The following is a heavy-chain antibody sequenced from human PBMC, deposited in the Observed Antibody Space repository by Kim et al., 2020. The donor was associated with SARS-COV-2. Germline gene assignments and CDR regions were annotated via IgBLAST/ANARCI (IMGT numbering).Heavy chain of an antibody. Sequence: YNPSRKSRVTISVDTSKNQFALKLGSVTAADTAVYYWARDRVTTGYGMDVWGQGTTVTVSS. CDR3: ARDRVTTGYGMDV. D-gene: IGHD4-17*01. J-gene: IGHJ6*02. V-gene: IGHV4-59*01.